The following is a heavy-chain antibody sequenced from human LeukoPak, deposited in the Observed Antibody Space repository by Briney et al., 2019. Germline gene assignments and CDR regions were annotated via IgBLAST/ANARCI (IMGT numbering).Heavy chain of an antibody. CDR3: ARNEENYYDSSGYYYY. CDR1: GFTFSSYA. V-gene: IGHV3-21*01. J-gene: IGHJ4*02. CDR2: ISSSSSYI. D-gene: IGHD3-22*01. Sequence: GGSLRLSCAASGFTFSSYAMSWVRQAPGKGLEWVSSISSSSSYIYYADSVKGRFTISRDNAKNSLYLQMNSLRAEDTAVYYCARNEENYYDSSGYYYYWGQGTLVTVSS.